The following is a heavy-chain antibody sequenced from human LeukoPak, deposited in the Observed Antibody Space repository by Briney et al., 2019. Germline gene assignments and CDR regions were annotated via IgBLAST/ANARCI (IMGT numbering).Heavy chain of an antibody. CDR3: ARESDLSNYDRTDY. CDR1: GGSISSYY. D-gene: IGHD4/OR15-4a*01. V-gene: IGHV4-59*01. CDR2: IYYSGST. J-gene: IGHJ4*02. Sequence: SETLSLTCTVSGGSISSYYWSWIRQPPGKGLEWIGYIYYSGSTNYNPSLKSRVTISVDTSKNQFSLKLSSVTAADTAVYYCARESDLSNYDRTDYWGQGTLVTASS.